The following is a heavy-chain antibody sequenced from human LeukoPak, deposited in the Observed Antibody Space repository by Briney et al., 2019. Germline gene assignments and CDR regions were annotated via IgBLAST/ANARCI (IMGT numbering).Heavy chain of an antibody. J-gene: IGHJ4*02. Sequence: SGGSLRLSCAASGFTFSSYAMSWVRQAPGKGREWVSAINGSGGNTYYADPVKGRFTISRDNSKNTLYLQMNSQRAEDTAVYYCAKDSGRDYYDSSGYYYPFDYWGQGTLVTVSS. CDR2: INGSGGNT. CDR3: AKDSGRDYYDSSGYYYPFDY. CDR1: GFTFSSYA. V-gene: IGHV3-23*01. D-gene: IGHD3-22*01.